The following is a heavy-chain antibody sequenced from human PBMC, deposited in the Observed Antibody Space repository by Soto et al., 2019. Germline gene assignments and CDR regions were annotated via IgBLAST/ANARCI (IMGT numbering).Heavy chain of an antibody. CDR1: GGTFSDYY. J-gene: IGHJ5*02. Sequence: SETLSPTCAVYGGTFSDYYCSWIRKPPGKGLEWIGEINHSGSTNYNPSLKSRVTISVETSKNQFSLKLSSVTAADTAVYYCARFLFGSIRPPEYTWFDPWGQGNPVTVSS. CDR2: INHSGST. CDR3: ARFLFGSIRPPEYTWFDP. V-gene: IGHV4-34*01. D-gene: IGHD1-26*01.